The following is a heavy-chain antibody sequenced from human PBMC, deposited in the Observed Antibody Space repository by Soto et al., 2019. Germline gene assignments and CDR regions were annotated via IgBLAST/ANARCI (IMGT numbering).Heavy chain of an antibody. Sequence: SVKVSCKSSVYTFTNYYMHLVRQAPGQGLEWMGWINPNSGGTNYAQKFQGRVTMTRDTSISKAYMELNRLRSDDTAVYYCARDQSPSSGWPGMDVWGQGTTVT. D-gene: IGHD6-19*01. CDR2: INPNSGGT. V-gene: IGHV1-2*02. J-gene: IGHJ6*02. CDR3: ARDQSPSSGWPGMDV. CDR1: VYTFTNYY.